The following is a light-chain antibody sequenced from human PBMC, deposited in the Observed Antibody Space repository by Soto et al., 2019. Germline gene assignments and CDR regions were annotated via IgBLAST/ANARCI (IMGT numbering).Light chain of an antibody. Sequence: QSALTQPASVSGSPGQSITIPCTGTSSDVGGYNYVAWYQQHPGKVPRLMIYEVSNRPSGVSNRFSGSKSGSTASLTISGLQAEDEADYYCISYTSSSTSYVFGTGTKVTVL. J-gene: IGLJ1*01. CDR2: EVS. V-gene: IGLV2-14*01. CDR1: SSDVGGYNY. CDR3: ISYTSSSTSYV.